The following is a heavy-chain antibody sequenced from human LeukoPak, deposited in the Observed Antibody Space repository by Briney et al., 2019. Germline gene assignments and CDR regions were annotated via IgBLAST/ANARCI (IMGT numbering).Heavy chain of an antibody. CDR2: INWNGGST. CDR3: AKCGGNYNFYYYYMDV. V-gene: IGHV3-20*04. Sequence: PGGSLRLSCAASGFTFDDYGMSWVRQAPGKGLEWVSGINWNGGSTGYADSVKGRFTISRDNAKNSLYLQMNSLRAEDTALYYCAKCGGNYNFYYYYMDVWGKGTTVTVSS. D-gene: IGHD1-26*01. CDR1: GFTFDDYG. J-gene: IGHJ6*03.